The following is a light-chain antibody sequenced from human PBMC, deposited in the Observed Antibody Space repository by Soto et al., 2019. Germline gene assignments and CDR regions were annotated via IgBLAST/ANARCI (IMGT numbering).Light chain of an antibody. CDR2: GAS. CDR3: QQYGNSPQT. J-gene: IGKJ1*01. CDR1: QSVNSSY. V-gene: IGKV3-20*01. Sequence: EIVLTQSPGTLSLSAGERVTLSCRSSQSVNSSYLALYQHKPGQAPRLLIYGASTRATGIPDRFSGSGSGTDFTLTIARLEPGDFAVYYCQQYGNSPQTFGQGTKVDIK.